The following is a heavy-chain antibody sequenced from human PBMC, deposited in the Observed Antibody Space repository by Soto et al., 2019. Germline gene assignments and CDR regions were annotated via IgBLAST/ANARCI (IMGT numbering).Heavy chain of an antibody. D-gene: IGHD2-2*02. J-gene: IGHJ4*02. V-gene: IGHV5-51*01. CDR1: GYSFTTNW. Sequence: PGESLKISCKGSGYSFTTNWISWVRQMPGKGLEWMGIVYPSDSDTRYSPSFQGQVTISADKSITTAYLQWSSLRASDTAMYYCARLYGRSFDYWGQGTLVTVSS. CDR2: VYPSDSDT. CDR3: ARLYGRSFDY.